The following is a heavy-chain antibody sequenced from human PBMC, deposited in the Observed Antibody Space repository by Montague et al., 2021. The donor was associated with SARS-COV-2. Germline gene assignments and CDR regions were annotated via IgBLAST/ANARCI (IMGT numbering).Heavy chain of an antibody. D-gene: IGHD6-13*01. J-gene: IGHJ5*02. Sequence: SETLSLTCTVSGGSISSSSYYWGWTRQPPGKGLEWIGSIYYSGXTXYXXXXKXRVTISVDTSKNQFSLKLSSVTAADTAVYYCARKEMKYSSIWSTGGNWFDPWGQGTLVTVSS. V-gene: IGHV4-39*01. CDR2: IYYSGXT. CDR1: GGSISSSSYY. CDR3: ARKEMKYSSIWSTGGNWFDP.